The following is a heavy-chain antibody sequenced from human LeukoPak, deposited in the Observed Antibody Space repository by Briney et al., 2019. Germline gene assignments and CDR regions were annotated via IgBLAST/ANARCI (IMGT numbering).Heavy chain of an antibody. CDR1: GFTFSSYA. D-gene: IGHD2-15*01. CDR3: AAPDCSGGSCYPGYYYYYYMDV. CDR2: ISGSGGST. Sequence: GGSLRLSCAASGFTFSSYAMSWVRQAPGKGLEWVSAISGSGGSTYYADSVKGRFTISRDNSKNTLYLQMNSLRGEDTAVYYCAAPDCSGGSCYPGYYYYYYMDVWGKGTTVTVSS. J-gene: IGHJ6*03. V-gene: IGHV3-23*01.